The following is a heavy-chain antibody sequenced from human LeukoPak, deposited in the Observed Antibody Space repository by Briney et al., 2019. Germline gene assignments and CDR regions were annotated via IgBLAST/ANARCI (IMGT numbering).Heavy chain of an antibody. J-gene: IGHJ4*02. D-gene: IGHD3-10*01. CDR3: AVIDSTLVRFDF. CDR1: GFTFDLSDYV. CDR2: ISGPGGGT. Sequence: GRSLRLSCVGSGFTFDLSDYVMGWVRQTPGKGLQWISAISGPGGGTYYADSMEGRFTISRDNSKNTLFLQMNSLRAEDTAKYYCAVIDSTLVRFDFWGRGTHVIVSS. V-gene: IGHV3-23*01.